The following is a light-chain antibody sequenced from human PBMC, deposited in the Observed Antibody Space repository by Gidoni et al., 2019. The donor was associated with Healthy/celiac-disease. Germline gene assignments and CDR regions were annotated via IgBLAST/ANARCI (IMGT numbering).Light chain of an antibody. CDR3: QQYGSSPPT. CDR2: GAS. Sequence: DIVLTQSPGTLSLSPGERATLSCMASQSVSSSYLAWYQQKPGQAPRHLIYGASSSATGIPDRFSGSGSGTDCTLTISRLEPEDFAVYYCQQYGSSPPTFXXXTKVEIK. V-gene: IGKV3-20*01. J-gene: IGKJ1*01. CDR1: QSVSSSY.